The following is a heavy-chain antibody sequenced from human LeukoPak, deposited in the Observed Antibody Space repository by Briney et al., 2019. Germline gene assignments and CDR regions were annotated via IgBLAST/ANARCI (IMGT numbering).Heavy chain of an antibody. CDR2: ISSSSSHI. V-gene: IGHV3-21*03. CDR1: GFTFTTYW. CDR3: ARAGDTDYGNINWFDP. D-gene: IGHD4-17*01. J-gene: IGHJ5*02. Sequence: KPGESLRLSCAASGFTFTTYWMSWVRQAPGKGLEWVSSISSSSSHIYYADSVKGRFTISRDDAKNSMYLQMNSLRVEDTAVYYCARAGDTDYGNINWFDPWGQGTLVTVSS.